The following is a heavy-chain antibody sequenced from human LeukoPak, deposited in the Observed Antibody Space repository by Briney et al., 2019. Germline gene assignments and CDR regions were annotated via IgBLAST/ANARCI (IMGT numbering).Heavy chain of an antibody. D-gene: IGHD2-2*01. V-gene: IGHV4-34*01. J-gene: IGHJ4*02. Sequence: SETLSLTCAVYGGSFSGYYWSWIRQPPGKGLEWIGEINHSGSTNYNPSLKSRVTISVDTSKNQFSLKLSSVTAADTAVYYCASLSRYCSSTSCYGRARSDYWGQGTLVTVSS. CDR2: INHSGST. CDR1: GGSFSGYY. CDR3: ASLSRYCSSTSCYGRARSDY.